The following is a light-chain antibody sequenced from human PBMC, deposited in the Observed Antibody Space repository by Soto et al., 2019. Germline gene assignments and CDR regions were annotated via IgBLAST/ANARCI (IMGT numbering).Light chain of an antibody. V-gene: IGKV3-15*01. Sequence: EIVMTQSPATLSVSPLERASLSCRASQSVSSNLAWYQQKPGKVPKLLIYAASTRDSGIPARFSGSGSGTDFTLTISSLQTEDVATYYCQKYNTPVTFGQGTRLEI. CDR1: QSVSSN. CDR3: QKYNTPVT. CDR2: AAS. J-gene: IGKJ5*01.